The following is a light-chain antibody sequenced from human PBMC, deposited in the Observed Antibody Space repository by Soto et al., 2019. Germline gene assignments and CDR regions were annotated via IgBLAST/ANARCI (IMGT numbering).Light chain of an antibody. Sequence: EIVMTQSPASLSVSPGDGATLSCRACQSVASNVAWYQQKPGQGPRLLIHGASTRAVGVPARFSGSGSGTDFTLTINSLQSEDFAVYYCQQYHNWPPQYTFGQGTKLQIK. CDR2: GAS. CDR3: QQYHNWPPQYT. V-gene: IGKV3-15*01. J-gene: IGKJ2*01. CDR1: QSVASN.